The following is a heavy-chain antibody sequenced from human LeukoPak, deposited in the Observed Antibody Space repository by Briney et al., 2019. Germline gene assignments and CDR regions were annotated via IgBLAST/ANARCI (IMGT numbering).Heavy chain of an antibody. CDR3: ARATYSSSSSMYYFDY. Sequence: ASVKVSCKASGYTFTGYYMHWVRQAPGQGLEWMGWINPNSGGTNYAQKCQGRVTMTRDTSISTAYMELSRLRSDDTAVYYCARATYSSSSSMYYFDYWGQGTLVTVSS. V-gene: IGHV1-2*02. D-gene: IGHD6-6*01. CDR2: INPNSGGT. J-gene: IGHJ4*02. CDR1: GYTFTGYY.